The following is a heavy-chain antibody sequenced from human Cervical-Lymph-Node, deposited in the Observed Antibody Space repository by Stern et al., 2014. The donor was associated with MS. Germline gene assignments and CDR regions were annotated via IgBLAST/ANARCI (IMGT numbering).Heavy chain of an antibody. CDR3: AREGGNTAEYFQH. D-gene: IGHD4-23*01. V-gene: IGHV3-33*01. CDR1: GFTFSRSG. Sequence: VQLVESGGGVVQPGRSLRLSCAAYGFTFSRSGMHWVRPAPGKGLEWLAIIWYDGSNRYYADSVKGRFTIARDNSKNTLYLQMNSLKAEDTAVYYCAREGGNTAEYFQHWGQGTLVTVSS. J-gene: IGHJ1*01. CDR2: IWYDGSNR.